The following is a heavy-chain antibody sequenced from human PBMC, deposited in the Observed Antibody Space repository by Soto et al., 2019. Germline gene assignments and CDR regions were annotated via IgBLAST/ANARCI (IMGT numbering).Heavy chain of an antibody. J-gene: IGHJ3*02. Sequence: GASVKVSCKASGYTFTSYYMHWVRQAPGQGLEWMGWISAYNGNTNYAQKLQGRVTMTTDTSTSTAYMELRSLRSDDTAVYYCARVVAVAGPDAFDIWGQGTMVT. CDR3: ARVVAVAGPDAFDI. D-gene: IGHD6-19*01. CDR1: GYTFTSYY. V-gene: IGHV1-18*04. CDR2: ISAYNGNT.